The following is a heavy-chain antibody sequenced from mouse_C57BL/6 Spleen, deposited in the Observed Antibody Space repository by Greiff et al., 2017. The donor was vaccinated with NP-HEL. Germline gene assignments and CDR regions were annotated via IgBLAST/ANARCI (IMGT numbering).Heavy chain of an antibody. CDR2: IRNKANGYTT. J-gene: IGHJ1*03. V-gene: IGHV7-3*01. Sequence: EVKLVESGGGLVQPGGSLSLSCAASGFTFTDYYMSWVRQPPGKALEWLGFIRNKANGYTTEYSASVKGRFTISRDNSQSILYLQMNALRAEDSATYYCARSSYRSYGEDWYFDVWGTGTTVTVSS. CDR1: GFTFTDYY. CDR3: ARSSYRSYGEDWYFDV. D-gene: IGHD1-1*01.